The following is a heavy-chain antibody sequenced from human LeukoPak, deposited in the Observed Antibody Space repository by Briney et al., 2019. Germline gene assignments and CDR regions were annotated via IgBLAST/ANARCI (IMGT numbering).Heavy chain of an antibody. J-gene: IGHJ5*02. CDR3: ARVSIFGVVWWFDP. Sequence: SETLSLTCAVSGYSISSGYYWCWIRQPPGKGPEWIGSIYHSGSTNYNPSLKSRVTISVDTSKDQFSLKLSSVTAADTAVYYCARVSIFGVVWWFDPWGQGTLVTVSS. V-gene: IGHV4-38-2*01. CDR2: IYHSGST. CDR1: GYSISSGYY. D-gene: IGHD3-3*01.